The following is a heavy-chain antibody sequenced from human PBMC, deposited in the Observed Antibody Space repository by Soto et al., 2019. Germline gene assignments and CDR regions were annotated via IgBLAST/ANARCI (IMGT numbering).Heavy chain of an antibody. Sequence: SETLSLTCTVSGGSISSGSYYWSWIRQPPGKGLEWIGYIYYSGSTNYNPSLKSRVTISVDTSRNQFSLKLSSVTAADTAVYYCAGVGAGSRNWFDYWGQGSLVTVSS. D-gene: IGHD3-10*01. CDR3: AGVGAGSRNWFDY. CDR2: IYYSGST. V-gene: IGHV4-61*01. J-gene: IGHJ5*01. CDR1: GGSISSGSYY.